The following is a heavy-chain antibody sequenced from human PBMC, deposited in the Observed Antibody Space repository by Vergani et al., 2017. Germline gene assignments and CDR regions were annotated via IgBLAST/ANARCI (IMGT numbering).Heavy chain of an antibody. CDR2: LSTTGGA. D-gene: IGHD3-10*01. CDR1: GVSVTDYN. Sequence: QAQLQESGPGLVKPSETLSLTCHVFGVSVTDYNCNWIRQAPGKGLEWIGFLSTTGGATHARHNPSLKSRVSISVDTSKSHFSLRRTSVTAADSAIYYCARAGITMSRGGTTGYFDLWGRGTLVTVSS. CDR3: ARAGITMSRGGTTGYFDL. V-gene: IGHV4-59*02. J-gene: IGHJ2*01.